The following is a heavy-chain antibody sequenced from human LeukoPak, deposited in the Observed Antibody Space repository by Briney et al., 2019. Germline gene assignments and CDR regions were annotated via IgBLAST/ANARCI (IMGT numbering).Heavy chain of an antibody. V-gene: IGHV4-59*12. CDR2: IDYSGST. J-gene: IGHJ2*01. Sequence: SETLSLTCTVSGGSSSSYDWRCVRQTPGRGVEGIGNIDYSGSTNYNPSLKSRVTISLDTSKNDFSLKMNSVTAADTAVYYCARDKGLSGLYSSGDWYFDLWGRGTLVTVSS. CDR1: GGSSSSYD. CDR3: ARDKGLSGLYSSGDWYFDL. D-gene: IGHD6-19*01.